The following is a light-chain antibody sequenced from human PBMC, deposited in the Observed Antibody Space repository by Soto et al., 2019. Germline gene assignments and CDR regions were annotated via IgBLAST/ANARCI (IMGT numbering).Light chain of an antibody. CDR2: DAS. CDR1: QSVSSY. CDR3: QQRSNWPLT. J-gene: IGKJ4*01. Sequence: EIVLTQSPATLSLSPGERATLSCRASQSVSSYLAWYQQKPGQAPRLLIYDASNRATGIPARFSGSGSGTDFTLTIGSLEPEDFAVYYCQQRSNWPLTFGGGTKVDIK. V-gene: IGKV3-11*01.